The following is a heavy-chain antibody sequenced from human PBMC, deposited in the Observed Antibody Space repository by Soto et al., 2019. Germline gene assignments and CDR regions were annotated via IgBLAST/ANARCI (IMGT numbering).Heavy chain of an antibody. D-gene: IGHD3-3*01. CDR1: GYTLTSYA. Sequence: ASVKETCKDSGYTLTSYARHWVRQAPGQRLEWMGWINTDNGNTKYSQKFQGRVTITRDTSASTAYMELSSLRSEDTAVYYCARTPSRFLEWLRLHFDYWGQGTLVTVSS. J-gene: IGHJ4*02. CDR3: ARTPSRFLEWLRLHFDY. V-gene: IGHV1-3*04. CDR2: INTDNGNT.